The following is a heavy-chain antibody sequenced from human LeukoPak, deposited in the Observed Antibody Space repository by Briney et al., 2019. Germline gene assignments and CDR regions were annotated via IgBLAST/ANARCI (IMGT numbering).Heavy chain of an antibody. CDR1: GFTFSSYA. J-gene: IGHJ4*02. CDR2: ISYDGSNK. Sequence: PGRSLRLSCAASGFTFSSYAMHWVRQAPGKGLEWVAVISYDGSNKYYADSVKGRFTISRDNSKNTLYLQMNSLRAEDTAVYYCARDYYYDYVWGSYPRGTLFDYRGQGTLVTVSS. D-gene: IGHD3-16*02. CDR3: ARDYYYDYVWGSYPRGTLFDY. V-gene: IGHV3-30-3*01.